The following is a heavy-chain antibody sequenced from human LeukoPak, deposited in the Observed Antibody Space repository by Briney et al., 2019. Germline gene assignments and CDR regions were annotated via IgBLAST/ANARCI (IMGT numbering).Heavy chain of an antibody. CDR3: ASRGTTGS. V-gene: IGHV3-23*01. J-gene: IGHJ5*02. Sequence: GGSLRLSCAASGFTVSSNYMSWVRQTPGKGLEWVSTVSGGGSEKNYADSVKGRFTISRDNSRNTLYLQMNSLRDEDTAVYYCASRGTTGSWGQGTLVTVSS. D-gene: IGHD1-1*01. CDR1: GFTVSSNY. CDR2: VSGGGSEK.